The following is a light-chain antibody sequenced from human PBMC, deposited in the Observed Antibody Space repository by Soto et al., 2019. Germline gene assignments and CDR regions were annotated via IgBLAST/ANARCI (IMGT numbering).Light chain of an antibody. CDR3: GTWDSSLTAARV. CDR2: DNN. CDR1: SSNIGNNY. J-gene: IGLJ3*02. Sequence: QSVLTQPPSVSAAPGQKVTISCSGSSSNIGNNYVSWYQQLPGTAPKLLIYDNNKRPSGIPDRFSGSKSGTSATLGITVLQTGDEADYYCGTWDSSLTAARVFGGGTKLTVL. V-gene: IGLV1-51*01.